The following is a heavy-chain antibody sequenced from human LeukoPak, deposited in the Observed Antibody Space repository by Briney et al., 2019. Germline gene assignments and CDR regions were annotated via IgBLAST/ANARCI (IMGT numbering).Heavy chain of an antibody. D-gene: IGHD3-22*01. CDR1: GFTFSSYW. J-gene: IGHJ4*02. CDR2: IKQDGSEK. Sequence: PGGSLRLSCAASGFTFSSYWMSWVRQAPGKGLEGVANIKQDGSEKYYVDSVKGRFTISRDNAKNSLYLQMNSLRAEDTAVYYCASADRRDSSGYYWGWGQGTLVTVSS. V-gene: IGHV3-7*01. CDR3: ASADRRDSSGYYWG.